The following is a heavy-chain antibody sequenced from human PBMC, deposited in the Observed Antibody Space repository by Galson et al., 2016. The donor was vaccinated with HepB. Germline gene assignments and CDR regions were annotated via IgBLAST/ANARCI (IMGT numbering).Heavy chain of an antibody. CDR3: AKMSGHPTESYYMDV. CDR1: GFTFSNFA. CDR2: VYGGGNDP. Sequence: SLRLSCAASGFTFSNFAMSWVRQAPGKGLEWVSSVYGGGNDPTYADSVRGRFIISRDNSKNTPFLQMNSLRAEDTAEYYCAKMSGHPTESYYMDVWGKGTTVTVSS. J-gene: IGHJ6*03. D-gene: IGHD1-26*01. V-gene: IGHV3-23*01.